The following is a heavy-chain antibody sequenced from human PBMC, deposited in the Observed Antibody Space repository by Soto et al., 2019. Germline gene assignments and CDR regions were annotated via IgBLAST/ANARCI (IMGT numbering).Heavy chain of an antibody. CDR3: ARHAGYSSGWYEVDYFDY. D-gene: IGHD6-19*01. Sequence: SETLSLTCNVSGGSISSSRSYWAWIRQPPVKGLEWIGYIYYSGSTNYNPPLKGRVTVSVVTATNQFSPKLSSVTAADTAVYYCARHAGYSSGWYEVDYFDYWGQGTLDTVSS. CDR1: GGSISSSRSY. J-gene: IGHJ4*02. V-gene: IGHV4-61*05. CDR2: IYYSGST.